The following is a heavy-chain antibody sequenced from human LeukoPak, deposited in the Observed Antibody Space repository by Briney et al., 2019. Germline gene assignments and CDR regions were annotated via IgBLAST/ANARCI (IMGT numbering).Heavy chain of an antibody. Sequence: SETLSLTCTVSGGSISSYYWSWIRQPAGKGPERIGRIYTSGSTNYNPSLKSRVTMSVDTSKNQFSLKLSSVTAADTAVYYCARDRATVTTKNYYYGMDVWGQGTTVTVSS. CDR1: GGSISSYY. V-gene: IGHV4-4*07. CDR3: ARDRATVTTKNYYYGMDV. CDR2: IYTSGST. D-gene: IGHD4-17*01. J-gene: IGHJ6*02.